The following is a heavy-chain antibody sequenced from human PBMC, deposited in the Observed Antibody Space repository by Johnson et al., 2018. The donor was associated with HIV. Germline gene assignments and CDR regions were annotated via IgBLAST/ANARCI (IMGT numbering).Heavy chain of an antibody. CDR2: LSSSGSTI. CDR3: ARDRVMVGATVDAFDI. J-gene: IGHJ3*02. CDR1: GFTFSAYY. V-gene: IGHV3-11*04. Sequence: QVQLVESGGGVVQPGGSLKLSCAASGFTFSAYYMRWIRQAPGKGLEWVSYLSSSGSTIYYVAYVKGRFTISRDNAKNSLYLQMNRLRTEDTAMYYCARDRVMVGATVDAFDIWGQGTMVTVSS. D-gene: IGHD1-26*01.